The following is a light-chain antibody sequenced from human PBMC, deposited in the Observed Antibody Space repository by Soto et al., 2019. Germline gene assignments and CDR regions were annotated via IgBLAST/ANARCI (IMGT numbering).Light chain of an antibody. CDR2: DAS. CDR3: QQYNSYWT. V-gene: IGKV1-5*01. J-gene: IGKJ1*01. CDR1: QSISSW. Sequence: DIQMTQSPSTLCPSVGNRVTITCRASQSISSWLAWYQQKPGKAPKLLIYDASSLESGVPSRLSGSGSGTEFTLPIRSLKPDDFATYYCQQYNSYWTFGQGTKVDIK.